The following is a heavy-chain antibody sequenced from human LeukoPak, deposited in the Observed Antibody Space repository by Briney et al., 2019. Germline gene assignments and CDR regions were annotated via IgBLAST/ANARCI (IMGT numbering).Heavy chain of an antibody. V-gene: IGHV4-59*01. CDR2: IYYRVTS. CDR3: AREALAARREVYFDY. J-gene: IGHJ4*02. D-gene: IGHD6-6*01. CDR1: GGSFSGYY. Sequence: PSETLSLTCAVYGGSFSGYYWSWIRQPPGKGLEWVGYIYYRVTSDYNPSLKSRVTMSVDMSTRQISLKLSSVTAADTAVYYCAREALAARREVYFDYWGQGTLVTVSS.